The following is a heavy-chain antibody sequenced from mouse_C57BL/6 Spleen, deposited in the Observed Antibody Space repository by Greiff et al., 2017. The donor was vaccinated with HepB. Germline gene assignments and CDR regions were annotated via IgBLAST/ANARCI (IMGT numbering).Heavy chain of an antibody. D-gene: IGHD3-2*02. Sequence: EVQLQQSGPGLVKPSQSLSLTCSVTGYSITSGYYWNWIRQFPGNKLEWMGYISYDGSNNYNPSLKNRISITRDTSKNQFFLKLNSVTTEDTATYYCARAQALFDYWGQGTTLTVSS. CDR2: ISYDGSN. CDR3: ARAQALFDY. CDR1: GYSITSGYY. J-gene: IGHJ2*01. V-gene: IGHV3-6*01.